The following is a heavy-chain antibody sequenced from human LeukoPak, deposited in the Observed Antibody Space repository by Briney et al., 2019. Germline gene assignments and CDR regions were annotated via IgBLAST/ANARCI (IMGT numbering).Heavy chain of an antibody. CDR3: AKDNVGATPWFDP. V-gene: IGHV3-30*02. Sequence: PGGSLRLSCAASGFTFGSSGMHWVRQAPDKGLEWVAFIRYDGTNKYYADSVKGRFTISRDNSKNTLYLQMNSLRAEDTAVYYCAKDNVGATPWFDPWGQGTLVTVSS. J-gene: IGHJ5*02. D-gene: IGHD1-26*01. CDR1: GFTFGSSG. CDR2: IRYDGTNK.